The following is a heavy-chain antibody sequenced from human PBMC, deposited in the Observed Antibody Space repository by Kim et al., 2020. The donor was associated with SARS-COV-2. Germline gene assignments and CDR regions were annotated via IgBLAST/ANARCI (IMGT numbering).Heavy chain of an antibody. V-gene: IGHV3-33*06. CDR3: AKDGEEDPIIDY. Sequence: GGSLRLSCAASGFTFSSYGMHWVRQAPGKGLEWVAVIWYDGSNKYYADSVKGRFTISRDNSKNTLYLQMNSLRAEDTAVYYCAKDGEEDPIIDYWGQGTLVTVSS. CDR2: IWYDGSNK. J-gene: IGHJ4*02. CDR1: GFTFSSYG.